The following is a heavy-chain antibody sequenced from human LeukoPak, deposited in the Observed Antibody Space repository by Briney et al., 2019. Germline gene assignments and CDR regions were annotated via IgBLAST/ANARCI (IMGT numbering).Heavy chain of an antibody. CDR2: IITDTGNP. V-gene: IGHV7-4-1*02. D-gene: IGHD3-10*01. J-gene: IGHJ4*02. CDR3: AREVLRHDY. Sequence: ASVKVSCKASGYTLTQHSMNWVRQAPGQGLEWMGWIITDTGNPTYAQGFTGRFVFSVDTSVNTACLQISSLKAEDTAVYYCAREVLRHDYWGQGTLVTVSS. CDR1: GYTLTQHS.